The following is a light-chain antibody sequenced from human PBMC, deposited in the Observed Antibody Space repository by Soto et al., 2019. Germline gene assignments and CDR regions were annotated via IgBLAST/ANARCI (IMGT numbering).Light chain of an antibody. CDR3: PHFQRHPIT. CDR1: QGVSSA. J-gene: IGKJ5*01. V-gene: IGKV1-13*02. CDR2: DGS. Sequence: AIQLTQSPSSLSASVGDRVTITCRASQGVSSALAWYQQKPGKPPKVLIYDGSSFQSGVPLRFRGSGSGTEFTPTIPGLQPADFGTYYCPHFQRHPITSGHETRLDIK.